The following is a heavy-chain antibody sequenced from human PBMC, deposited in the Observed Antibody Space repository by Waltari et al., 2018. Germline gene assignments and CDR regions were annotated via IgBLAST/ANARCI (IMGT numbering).Heavy chain of an antibody. D-gene: IGHD6-13*01. J-gene: IGHJ4*02. CDR2: ISYDGSNK. CDR3: ARERGAAAALDY. Sequence: QVQLVESGGGVVQPGRSLRLSCAPSGFTFRRYAVHCVRQAPGKGLEWVAVISYDGSNKYYADSVKGRFTISRDNSKNTLYLQMNSLRAEDTAVYYCARERGAAAALDYWGQGTLVTVSS. V-gene: IGHV3-30-3*01. CDR1: GFTFRRYA.